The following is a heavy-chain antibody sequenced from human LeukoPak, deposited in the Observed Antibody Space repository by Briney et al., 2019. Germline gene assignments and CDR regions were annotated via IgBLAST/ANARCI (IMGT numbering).Heavy chain of an antibody. V-gene: IGHV3-30-3*01. D-gene: IGHD3-16*01. CDR1: GFTFNTYN. Sequence: GGSLRLSCAASGFTFNTYNLHWVRQAPGKGLEWVAVILYDGSNRYYADSAKGRFTISRDNSKNTLSQQMNSLRTEDTAVYYCARQRSLGYFDYWGQGTLVTVSS. CDR3: ARQRSLGYFDY. J-gene: IGHJ4*02. CDR2: ILYDGSNR.